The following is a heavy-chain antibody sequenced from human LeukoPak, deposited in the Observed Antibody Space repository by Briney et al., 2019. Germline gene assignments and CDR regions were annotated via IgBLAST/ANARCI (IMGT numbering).Heavy chain of an antibody. CDR2: IYSGGRT. D-gene: IGHD3-9*01. CDR3: ARDRTYYDILTHDWYFDL. J-gene: IGHJ2*01. V-gene: IGHV3-66*01. Sequence: GGSLRLSCAASGLTVSSQYMSWVREAPGKGLEWVSDIYSGGRTYYADSVKGRFTTSRDKSKNTLYLQMNSLRAEDTAVYYCARDRTYYDILTHDWYFDLWGRGTLVTVSS. CDR1: GLTVSSQY.